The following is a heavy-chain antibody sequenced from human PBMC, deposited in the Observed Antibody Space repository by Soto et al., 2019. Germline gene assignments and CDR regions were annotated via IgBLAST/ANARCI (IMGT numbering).Heavy chain of an antibody. Sequence: GGSLRLSCAASGFTFSSYSMNWVRQAPGKGLEWVSSISSSSSYIYYADSVKGRFTIPRDNAKNSLYLQMNSLRAEDTAVYYCARDPTGIWFGELLYPDYYYYGMDVWGQGTTVTVSS. CDR1: GFTFSSYS. CDR3: ARDPTGIWFGELLYPDYYYYGMDV. V-gene: IGHV3-21*01. D-gene: IGHD3-10*01. CDR2: ISSSSSYI. J-gene: IGHJ6*02.